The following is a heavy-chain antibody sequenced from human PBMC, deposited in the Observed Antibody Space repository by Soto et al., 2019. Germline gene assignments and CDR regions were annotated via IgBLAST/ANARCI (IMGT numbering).Heavy chain of an antibody. J-gene: IGHJ5*02. CDR3: TTLRLDP. CDR1: GYIFTALY. Sequence: QVQLVQSGSEVKKPGASVKVSCQASGYIFTALYMNWVRQAPGQGLEWMGWVNPNTGVTKYAQKFQDRVTMTRDTSITTAYMELRGLTSDDTAVYYCTTLRLDPWGQGTLVTVSS. CDR2: VNPNTGVT. D-gene: IGHD3-9*01. V-gene: IGHV1-2*02.